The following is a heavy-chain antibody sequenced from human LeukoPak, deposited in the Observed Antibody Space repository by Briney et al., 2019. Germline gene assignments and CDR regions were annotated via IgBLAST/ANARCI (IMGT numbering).Heavy chain of an antibody. V-gene: IGHV3-73*01. CDR2: IRTKANSYAT. CDR3: IRQQYYCDTCRYSYPDC. J-gene: IGHJ4*02. Sequence: QPGGSLRLSCAASGFTFSGSAMHWVRQASGKGLEWVGRIRTKANSYATAYAASVKGRFTSSRHDSKTAAYLQMNSLKTEHTAVYYCIRQQYYCDTCRYSYPDCWGQGTLVTVSS. D-gene: IGHD3-22*01. CDR1: GFTFSGSA.